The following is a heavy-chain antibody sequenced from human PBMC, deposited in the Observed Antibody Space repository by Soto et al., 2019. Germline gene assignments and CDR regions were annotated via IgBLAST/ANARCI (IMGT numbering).Heavy chain of an antibody. CDR3: ADLNYSSSSGKVVDY. CDR2: INHSGST. D-gene: IGHD6-6*01. V-gene: IGHV4-34*01. J-gene: IGHJ4*02. Sequence: SETLSLTCAVYGGSFSGYYWSWIRQPPGKGLEWIGEINHSGSTNYNPSLKSRVTISVDTSKNQFSLKLSSVTAADTAVYYCADLNYSSSSGKVVDYWGQGTLVTVSS. CDR1: GGSFSGYY.